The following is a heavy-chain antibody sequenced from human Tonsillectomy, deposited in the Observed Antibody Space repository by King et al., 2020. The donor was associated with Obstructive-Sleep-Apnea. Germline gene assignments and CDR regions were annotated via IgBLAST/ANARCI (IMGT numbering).Heavy chain of an antibody. V-gene: IGHV4-34*01. D-gene: IGHD3-10*01. CDR1: GGSFSSYY. Sequence: VQLQQWGAGLLKPSETLSLTCAVFGGSFSSYYWSWIRQPPGKGLEWIGEINHSGTTNYSPSLKSRVTISVDTSNNQFSLNLNSVTAADTAVFYCARVLSGYYYGSGSRMDVWGQGTTVTVSS. CDR2: INHSGTT. CDR3: ARVLSGYYYGSGSRMDV. J-gene: IGHJ6*02.